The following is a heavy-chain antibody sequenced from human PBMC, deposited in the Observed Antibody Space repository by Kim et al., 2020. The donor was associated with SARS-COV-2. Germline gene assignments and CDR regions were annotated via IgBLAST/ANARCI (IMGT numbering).Heavy chain of an antibody. CDR2: IIPIFGTA. J-gene: IGHJ4*02. CDR3: ARGAQGDCSGGSCYDLRYFDY. D-gene: IGHD2-15*01. V-gene: IGHV1-69*13. Sequence: SVKVSCKASGGTFSSYAISWVRQAPGQGLEWMGGIIPIFGTANYAQKFQGRVTITADESTSTAYMELSSLRSEDTAVYYCARGAQGDCSGGSCYDLRYFDYWGQGTLVTVSS. CDR1: GGTFSSYA.